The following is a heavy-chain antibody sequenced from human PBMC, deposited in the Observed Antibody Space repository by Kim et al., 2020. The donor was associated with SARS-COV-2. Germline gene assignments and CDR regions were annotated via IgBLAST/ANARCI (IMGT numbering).Heavy chain of an antibody. CDR2: SSGSGGST. CDR3: ATPSSWFDP. J-gene: IGHJ5*02. CDR1: GFTFSSYA. Sequence: GGSLRISCAASGFTFSSYAMNWVRQAPGKGLGGVSASSGSGGSTYYADSVKGRFTLSRDNSKSTLHLRMNSLRAEDTAVYCCATPSSWFDPWGQGTLVTVSS. V-gene: IGHV3-23*01.